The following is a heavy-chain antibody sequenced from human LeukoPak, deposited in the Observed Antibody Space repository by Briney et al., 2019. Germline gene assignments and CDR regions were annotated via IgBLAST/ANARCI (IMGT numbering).Heavy chain of an antibody. CDR3: ARGREELVVPAYYFDY. D-gene: IGHD2-2*01. V-gene: IGHV4-34*01. CDR2: INHSGST. CDR1: GGSFSGYY. J-gene: IGHJ4*02. Sequence: PSETLSLTCAVYGGSFSGYYWSWIRQPPGKGLEWIGEINHSGSTNYNPPLKSRVTISVDTSKNQFSLKLSSVTAADTAVYYCARGREELVVPAYYFDYWGQGTLVTVSS.